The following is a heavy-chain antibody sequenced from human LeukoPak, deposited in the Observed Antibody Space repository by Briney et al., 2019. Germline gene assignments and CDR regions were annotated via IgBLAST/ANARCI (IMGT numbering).Heavy chain of an antibody. J-gene: IGHJ4*02. CDR2: IYYSGST. CDR1: GGSISSGDYY. CDR3: ARDGGRVGTLHPFSLDY. Sequence: SQTLSLTCTVSGGSISSGDYYWSWIRQPPGKGLEWIGYIYYSGSTYYNPSLKSRVTISVDTSKNQFSLKLSSVTAADTAVYYCARDGGRVGTLHPFSLDYWGQGTLVTVSS. V-gene: IGHV4-30-4*01. D-gene: IGHD3-16*01.